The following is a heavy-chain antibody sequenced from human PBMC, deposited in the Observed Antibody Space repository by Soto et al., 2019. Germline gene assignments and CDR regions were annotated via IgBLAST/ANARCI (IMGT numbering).Heavy chain of an antibody. D-gene: IGHD3-3*01. V-gene: IGHV4-30-4*01. Sequence: SETLSLTCSVSSGSISSSDYYWSLIRQPPGKGLEWIGYINHSGSTYYNPSLKSRVTISVDRSKNQFSLKLSSVTAADTAVYYCARDRLTIFGVVTRAYYYGMDVWGQGTTVTVSS. CDR3: ARDRLTIFGVVTRAYYYGMDV. J-gene: IGHJ6*02. CDR1: SGSISSSDYY. CDR2: INHSGST.